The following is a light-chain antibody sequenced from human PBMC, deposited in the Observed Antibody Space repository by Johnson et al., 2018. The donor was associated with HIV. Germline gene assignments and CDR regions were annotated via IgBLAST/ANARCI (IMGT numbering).Light chain of an antibody. CDR1: VSNIESYF. CDR2: EDN. J-gene: IGLJ1*01. Sequence: QSVLTQPPSVSAAPGQTVNISCSGNVSNIESYFVSWYQQLPGAAPTLLIYEDNKRPSGIPDRFSGSKSGATATLGITGLQTGDEADYYCGIWDASLSPLYAFGTGTTLTVL. CDR3: GIWDASLSPLYA. V-gene: IGLV1-51*02.